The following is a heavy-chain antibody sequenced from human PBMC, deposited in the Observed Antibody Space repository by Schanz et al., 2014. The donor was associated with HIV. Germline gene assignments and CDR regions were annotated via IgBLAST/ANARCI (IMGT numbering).Heavy chain of an antibody. CDR3: ARVNKDIGGYYFDY. D-gene: IGHD2-15*01. CDR2: ISAYNGHP. J-gene: IGHJ4*02. CDR1: GYTFSSYS. Sequence: QVQLVQSGTEVKKPGASVRVSCKASGYTFSSYSLSWVRQAPGQGLEWMGWISAYNGHPHYGQKFQGRVTMTTDTSTSTAYMELRSLRSDDTAVYYCARVNKDIGGYYFDYWGQGTLVTVSS. V-gene: IGHV1-18*01.